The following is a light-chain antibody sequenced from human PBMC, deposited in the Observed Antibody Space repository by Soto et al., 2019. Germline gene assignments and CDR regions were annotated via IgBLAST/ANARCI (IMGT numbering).Light chain of an antibody. Sequence: EVVLTQSPVTLSLSPGERATLSCRASQTVSNNYLAWYQQKPGQAPRLLIFGSSDRPTGIPDRFSGSGSGTDFTLTISRLEPEDFAVYYCQQYGSSPPYTFGQGTKLEIK. CDR3: QQYGSSPPYT. J-gene: IGKJ2*01. CDR2: GSS. CDR1: QTVSNNY. V-gene: IGKV3-20*01.